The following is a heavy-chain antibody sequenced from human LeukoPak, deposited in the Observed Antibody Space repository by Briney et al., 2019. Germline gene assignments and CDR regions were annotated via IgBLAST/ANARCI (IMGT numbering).Heavy chain of an antibody. J-gene: IGHJ4*02. V-gene: IGHV3-20*01. Sequence: GGSLRLSCAASGFTFDDYGMSWVRQAPGKVLEWVSGINWNGGSTGYADSVKGRFTISRDNAKNSLYLQMNSLRAEDTALYHCARDPGGFSSGYYFDNWGQGTLVTVSS. CDR3: ARDPGGFSSGYYFDN. CDR1: GFTFDDYG. CDR2: INWNGGST. D-gene: IGHD3-22*01.